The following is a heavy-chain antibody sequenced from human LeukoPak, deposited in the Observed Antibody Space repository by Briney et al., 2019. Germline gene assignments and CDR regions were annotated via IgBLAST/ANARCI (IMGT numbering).Heavy chain of an antibody. D-gene: IGHD3-3*01. CDR1: GFTFSTFG. CDR2: IRFDGTSE. J-gene: IGHJ6*03. V-gene: IGHV3-30*02. CDR3: AKTSLSDPSGHYYYMDV. Sequence: GGSLRLSCAASGFTFSTFGMHWVRQAPGKGLEWVAFIRFDGTSEFYADSVKARFTISRDNSQNTVSLQLNNLRIEDTALYYCAKTSLSDPSGHYYYMDVWGKGTTVTVSS.